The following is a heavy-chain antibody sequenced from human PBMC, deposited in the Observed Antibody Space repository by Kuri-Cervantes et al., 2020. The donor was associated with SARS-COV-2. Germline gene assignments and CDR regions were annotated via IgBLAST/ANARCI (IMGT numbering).Heavy chain of an antibody. V-gene: IGHV4-34*01. CDR1: GGSFSGYY. CDR2: INHSGST. CDR3: ARGGSMIVVRRYFDY. D-gene: IGHD3-22*01. J-gene: IGHJ4*02. Sequence: SETLSLTCAVYGGSFSGYYWSWIRQPPGKGLEWIGEINHSGSTNCNPSLKSRVTISVDTSKNQFSLKLSSVTAADTAVYYCARGGSMIVVRRYFDYWGQGTLVTVSS.